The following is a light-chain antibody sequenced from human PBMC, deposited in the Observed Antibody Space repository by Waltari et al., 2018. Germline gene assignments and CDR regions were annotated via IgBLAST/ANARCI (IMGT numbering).Light chain of an antibody. J-gene: IGKJ4*01. CDR3: QQHYGFPLT. Sequence: DIVMTQSPDSLAVSLGERATIHCKSSQSLLSSSNNRDYLAWFQQKPGQPPKLLISWASTRESGVPDRFSGSGSGTDFILTISSLQTEDVAVYYCQQHYGFPLTFGGGTRVEIK. V-gene: IGKV4-1*01. CDR2: WAS. CDR1: QSLLSSSNNRDY.